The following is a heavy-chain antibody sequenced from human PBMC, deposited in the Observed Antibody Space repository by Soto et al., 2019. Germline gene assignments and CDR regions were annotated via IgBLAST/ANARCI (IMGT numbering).Heavy chain of an antibody. CDR3: ARATTKRGHTAMVSAFDY. J-gene: IGHJ4*02. D-gene: IGHD5-18*01. V-gene: IGHV4-59*01. CDR1: GGSITSSY. CDR2: IYDTGISGYTPST. Sequence: LSLTCTVSGGSITSSYWSWIRRPPGKGLEWIAYIYDTGISGYTPSTSYNPSLKSRVTISVDTSKNQFSLKLSSVTAADTAVYYCARATTKRGHTAMVSAFDYWGQGTLVTVSS.